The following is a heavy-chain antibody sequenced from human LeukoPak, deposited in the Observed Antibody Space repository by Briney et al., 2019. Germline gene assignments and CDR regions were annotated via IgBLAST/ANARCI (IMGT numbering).Heavy chain of an antibody. V-gene: IGHV4-39*07. CDR2: IYYRGSN. D-gene: IGHD3-22*01. J-gene: IGHJ4*02. Sequence: SETLSLTCTVSGGSMSSYYWGWIRQPPGRGLEWIGSIYYRGSNYHNSSLKGRVTMSIDTSKNQFSLRLSSVTAADTAVYYCARSILRYYYNASGYYPYYFGYWGQGVLVTVSS. CDR3: ARSILRYYYNASGYYPYYFGY. CDR1: GGSMSSYY.